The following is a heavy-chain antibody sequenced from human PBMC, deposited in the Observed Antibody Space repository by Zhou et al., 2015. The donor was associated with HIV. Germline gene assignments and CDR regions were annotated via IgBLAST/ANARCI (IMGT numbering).Heavy chain of an antibody. CDR1: GGTFSSYA. CDR2: IIPIFGTA. D-gene: IGHD3-16*01. V-gene: IGHV1-69*01. CDR3: ARGVKEYDYVWGSYYDY. Sequence: QVQLVQSGAEVKKPGSSVKVSCKASGGTFSSYAISWVRQAPGQGLEWMGGIIPIFGTANYAQKFQGRVTITADESTSTAYMELSSLRSEDTAVYYCARGVKEYDYVWGSYYDYWGQGTLVTVSS. J-gene: IGHJ4*02.